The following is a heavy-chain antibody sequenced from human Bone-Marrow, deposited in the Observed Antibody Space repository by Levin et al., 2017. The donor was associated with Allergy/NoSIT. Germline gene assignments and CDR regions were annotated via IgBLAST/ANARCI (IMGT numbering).Heavy chain of an antibody. Sequence: GGSLRLSCAASGFTFSSYGMHWVRQAPGKGLEWVAVISYDGSNKYYADSVKGRFTISRDNSKNTLYLQMNSLRAEDTAVYYCAKGPTVGQQDRGDYWGQGTLVTVSS. J-gene: IGHJ4*02. CDR2: ISYDGSNK. V-gene: IGHV3-30*18. D-gene: IGHD4-17*01. CDR1: GFTFSSYG. CDR3: AKGPTVGQQDRGDY.